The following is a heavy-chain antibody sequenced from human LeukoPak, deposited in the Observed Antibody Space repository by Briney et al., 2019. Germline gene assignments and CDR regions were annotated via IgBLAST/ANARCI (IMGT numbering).Heavy chain of an antibody. CDR3: ARAGSPGYYFDH. CDR2: VYYSGST. CDR1: GGSISSYY. V-gene: IGHV4-59*01. D-gene: IGHD6-19*01. J-gene: IGHJ4*02. Sequence: SGTLSLTCTVSGGSISSYYWSWIRQPPGKGLEYIGYVYYSGSTDYNPSLKSRVTISVDTPKNQSSLKLSSVTAADTAVYYCARAGSPGYYFDHWGQGSLVTVSS.